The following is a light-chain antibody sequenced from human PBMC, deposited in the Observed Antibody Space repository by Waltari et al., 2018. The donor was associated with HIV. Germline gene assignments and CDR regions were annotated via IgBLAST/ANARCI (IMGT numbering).Light chain of an antibody. J-gene: IGLJ2*01. CDR3: ATWDISLSAVV. CDR1: SNNVGNHG. V-gene: IGLV10-54*04. Sequence: QAGLTQPPSVSKGLRQTATLPCTGNSNNVGNHGAAWLQQHQGHPPKLLSYRDNKRPSGISERFSASRSGNTGSLTITGVQPEDEADYFCATWDISLSAVVFGGGTTLTVL. CDR2: RDN.